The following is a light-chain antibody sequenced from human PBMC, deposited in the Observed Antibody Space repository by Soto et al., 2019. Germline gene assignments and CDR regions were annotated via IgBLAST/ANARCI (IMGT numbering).Light chain of an antibody. CDR1: QGIRSY. CDR3: QNYNSAPFT. J-gene: IGKJ3*01. CDR2: AAS. V-gene: IGKV1-27*01. Sequence: DIQMTQSPSSLSASVGDRVAITCRASQGIRSYLAWYQQKPGKVPKLLIYAASTLQSRVPSRFSGSGSGTDFTLTISSLQPEDVATYYCQNYNSAPFTFGPGTKVDIK.